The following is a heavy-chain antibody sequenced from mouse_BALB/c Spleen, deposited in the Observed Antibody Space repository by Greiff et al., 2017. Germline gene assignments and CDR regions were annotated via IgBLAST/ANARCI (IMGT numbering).Heavy chain of an antibody. Sequence: VKLVESGPGLVAPSQSLSITCTVSGFSLTSYGVHWVRQPPGKGLEWLGVIWAGGSTNYNSALMSRLSISKDNSKSQVFLKMNSLQTDDTAMYYCARGILRLFYAMDYWGQGTSVTVSS. D-gene: IGHD1-2*01. V-gene: IGHV2-9*02. CDR1: GFSLTSYG. J-gene: IGHJ4*01. CDR2: IWAGGST. CDR3: ARGILRLFYAMDY.